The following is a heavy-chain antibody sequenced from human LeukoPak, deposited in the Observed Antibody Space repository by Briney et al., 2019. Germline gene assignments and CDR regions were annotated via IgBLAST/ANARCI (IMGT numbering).Heavy chain of an antibody. CDR2: IKQDGSEK. J-gene: IGHJ6*02. Sequence: GGSLRLSCAASGFTFSTYWMSWVHQAPGKGLEWVANIKQDGSEKYYVDSVKGRFTISRDNAKNSLNLQMNSLRAEDTAVYYCARYDDIVVVPAAIDSLYYYYYGMDVWGQGTTVTVSS. D-gene: IGHD2-2*01. CDR1: GFTFSTYW. V-gene: IGHV3-7*01. CDR3: ARYDDIVVVPAAIDSLYYYYYGMDV.